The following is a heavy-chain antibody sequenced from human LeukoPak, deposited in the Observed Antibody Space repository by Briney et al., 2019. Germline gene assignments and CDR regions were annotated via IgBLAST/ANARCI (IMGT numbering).Heavy chain of an antibody. CDR3: AKDMGMVRGYYYYGMDV. J-gene: IGHJ6*02. CDR2: ISWNSGSI. D-gene: IGHD3-10*01. V-gene: IGHV3-9*01. CDR1: GFTFDDYA. Sequence: PGRSLRLSCAASGFTFDDYAMHWVRQAPGKGLEWVSGISWNSGSIGYADSMKGRFTISRDNAKNSLYLQMNSLRAEDTALYYCAKDMGMVRGYYYYGMDVWGQGTTVTVSS.